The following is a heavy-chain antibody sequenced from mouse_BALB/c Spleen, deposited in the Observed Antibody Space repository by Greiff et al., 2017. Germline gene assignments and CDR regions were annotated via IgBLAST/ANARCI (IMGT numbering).Heavy chain of an antibody. V-gene: IGHV7-1*02. J-gene: IGHJ3*01. CDR3: ARAADYYEFAY. D-gene: IGHD2-4*01. CDR2: SRNKANDSTT. Sequence: EVKLLAPGGGLVQPGGSLRLSCATSGFTFSDSYMEWVRQPPGKRLEWISASRNKANDSTTESSAAVKGQFIVSRNTSQSILYLQMNALSAEDTAIYYCARAADYYEFAYWGQGTLVPVS. CDR1: GFTFSDSY.